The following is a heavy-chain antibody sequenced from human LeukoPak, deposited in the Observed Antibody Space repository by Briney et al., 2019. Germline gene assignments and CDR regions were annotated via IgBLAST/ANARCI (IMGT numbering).Heavy chain of an antibody. D-gene: IGHD3-16*02. CDR3: ARVRGLGVITPYLDS. CDR1: GGSISSDH. Sequence: SETLSLTCTVSGGSISSDHWSWIRRPPEKGLEWIGCISYRGSTNYNPSLKSRVTISVDTSKNHFSLKLTSVTAADTAVYYCARVRGLGVITPYLDSWGQGTLATVSS. CDR2: ISYRGST. V-gene: IGHV4-59*08. J-gene: IGHJ4*02.